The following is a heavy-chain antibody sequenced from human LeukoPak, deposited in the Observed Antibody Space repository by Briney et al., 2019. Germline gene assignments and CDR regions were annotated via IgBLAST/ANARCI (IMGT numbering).Heavy chain of an antibody. D-gene: IGHD2-2*01. J-gene: IGHJ4*02. Sequence: GSSVKVSCKASGGTFSSYAISWVRQAPGQGLEWMGWISAYNGNTNYAQKLQGRVTMTTDTSTSTAYMELRSLRSDDTAVYYCARDLCSSTSCLDDWGQGTLVTVSS. CDR3: ARDLCSSTSCLDD. V-gene: IGHV1-18*01. CDR1: GGTFSSYA. CDR2: ISAYNGNT.